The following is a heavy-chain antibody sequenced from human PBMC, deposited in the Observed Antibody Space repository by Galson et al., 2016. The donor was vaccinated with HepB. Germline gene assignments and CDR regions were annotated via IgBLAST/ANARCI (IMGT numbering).Heavy chain of an antibody. CDR1: GASITINRW. D-gene: IGHD1-26*01. V-gene: IGHV4/OR15-8*01. Sequence: SETLSPTCVVSGASITINRWWSWVRQSSGRGLEWSGEIYHVGNTHYNPSVKSRVSSSVDKSNNSVSLRLTSVTAADTGIYYCAREWSGMLTDWGQGTMVAVSS. CDR3: AREWSGMLTD. CDR2: IYHVGNT. J-gene: IGHJ3*01.